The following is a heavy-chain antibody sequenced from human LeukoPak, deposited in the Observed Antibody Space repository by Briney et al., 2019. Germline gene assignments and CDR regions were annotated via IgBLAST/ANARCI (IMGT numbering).Heavy chain of an antibody. CDR2: IYYSGST. V-gene: IGHV4-31*03. Sequence: SQTLSLTCTVSGGSISSGGYYWSWLRQHPGTGLEWVGYIYYSGSTYYNPSLKSRVTISVDTSKNQFSLKLSSVTAADTAVYYCARAISCSSTSCYGILRYFDWHHPREDGMDVWGQGTTVTVSS. CDR1: GGSISSGGYY. D-gene: IGHD2-2*01. J-gene: IGHJ6*02. CDR3: ARAISCSSTSCYGILRYFDWHHPREDGMDV.